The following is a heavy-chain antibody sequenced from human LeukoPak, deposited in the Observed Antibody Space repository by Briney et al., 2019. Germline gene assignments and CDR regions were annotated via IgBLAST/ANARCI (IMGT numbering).Heavy chain of an antibody. CDR2: IKQDGSEK. CDR1: GFTLSSYW. CDR3: ARGGLYCSGGSCLNWFDP. D-gene: IGHD2-15*01. J-gene: IGHJ5*02. V-gene: IGHV3-7*03. Sequence: GGSLRLSCAASGFTLSSYWMSWVRQAPGKGLEWVANIKQDGSEKYYVDSVKGRFTISRDNATNSLYLQMNSLRAEDTAVYYCARGGLYCSGGSCLNWFDPWGQGTLVTVSS.